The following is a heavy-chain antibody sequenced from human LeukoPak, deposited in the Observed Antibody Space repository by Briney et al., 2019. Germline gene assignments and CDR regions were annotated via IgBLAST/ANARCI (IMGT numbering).Heavy chain of an antibody. CDR2: FYYSGST. V-gene: IGHV4-39*01. J-gene: IGHJ4*02. CDR3: ARLWRAAIDY. CDR1: GGSISSSSYY. Sequence: SETLSLTCTVASGGSISSSSYYWGWIRQPPGKGLEWIGSFYYSGSTYYNPSLKSRVTISADTSKNQFSLKLSSVTAADTAVYYCARLWRAAIDYGGQGTLVTVSS. D-gene: IGHD1-1*01.